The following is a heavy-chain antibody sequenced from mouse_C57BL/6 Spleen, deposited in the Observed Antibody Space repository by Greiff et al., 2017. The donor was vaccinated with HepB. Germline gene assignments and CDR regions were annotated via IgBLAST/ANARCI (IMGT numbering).Heavy chain of an antibody. CDR1: GYTFTSYW. D-gene: IGHD1-2*01. V-gene: IGHV1-55*01. CDR3: ASGVLRPRDYAMDY. CDR2: IYPGSGST. J-gene: IGHJ4*01. Sequence: QVQLQQPGAELVKPGASVKMSCKASGYTFTSYWITWVKQRPGQGLEWIGDIYPGSGSTNYNEKFKSKATLTVDTSSSTAYMQLSSLTSEDSAVYYCASGVLRPRDYAMDYWGQGTSVTVSS.